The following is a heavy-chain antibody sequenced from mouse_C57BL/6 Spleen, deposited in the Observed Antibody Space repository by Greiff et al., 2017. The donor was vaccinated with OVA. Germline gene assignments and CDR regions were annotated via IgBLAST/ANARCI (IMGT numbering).Heavy chain of an antibody. CDR2: IWSGGST. CDR3: ARIYDGYYRAMDY. Sequence: VQLQQSGPGLVQPSQSLSITCTVSGFSLTSYGVHWVRQSPGKGLEWLGVIWSGGSTDYNAAFISRLSISKDNSKSQVFFKMNSLQADDTAIYYCARIYDGYYRAMDYWGQGTSVTVSS. D-gene: IGHD2-3*01. CDR1: GFSLTSYG. J-gene: IGHJ4*01. V-gene: IGHV2-2*01.